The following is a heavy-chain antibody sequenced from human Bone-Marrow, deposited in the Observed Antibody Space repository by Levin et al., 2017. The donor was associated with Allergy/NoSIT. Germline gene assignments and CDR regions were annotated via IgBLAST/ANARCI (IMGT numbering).Heavy chain of an antibody. J-gene: IGHJ3*02. D-gene: IGHD5-12*01. Sequence: GESLKISCAVSGFAVGTHYMSWVRQAPGKGLEWVSVIYAAGTTYYAEFAKGRFTMSRDTSNNMIYLQMIDLTADDTAVFYCARDRGYISRINEGFDIWGQGTRVTVSS. CDR3: ARDRGYISRINEGFDI. V-gene: IGHV3-53*01. CDR1: GFAVGTHY. CDR2: IYAAGTT.